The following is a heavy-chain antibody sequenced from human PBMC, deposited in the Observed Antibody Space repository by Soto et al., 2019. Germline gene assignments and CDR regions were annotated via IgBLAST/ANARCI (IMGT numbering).Heavy chain of an antibody. D-gene: IGHD3-16*01. V-gene: IGHV3-30*18. CDR1: GFTFSSYG. CDR3: AKDRQWRDSLGD. Sequence: QVQLVESGGGVVQPGRSLRLSCAASGFTFSSYGMHWVRQAPGKGLEWVAVISYDGSNKYYADSVKGRFTISRDNSKNTLYPQMNCLRAEDTAVYYCAKDRQWRDSLGDWGQGPLVTVSS. CDR2: ISYDGSNK. J-gene: IGHJ4*02.